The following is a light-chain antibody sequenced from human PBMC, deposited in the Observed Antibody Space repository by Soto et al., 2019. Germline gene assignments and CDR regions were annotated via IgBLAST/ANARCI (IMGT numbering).Light chain of an antibody. CDR3: HPYATWPET. CDR2: GAS. V-gene: IGKV3-20*01. J-gene: IGKJ2*01. Sequence: VFIHFECTVSRARGERATXSCRASQSVSSSYLAWYQQKPGQAPRRLIYGASNRATDIPDRFSSSRSGTGFTLTISTLEPEDFAVYYCHPYATWPETFGQGTNMDIK. CDR1: QSVSSSY.